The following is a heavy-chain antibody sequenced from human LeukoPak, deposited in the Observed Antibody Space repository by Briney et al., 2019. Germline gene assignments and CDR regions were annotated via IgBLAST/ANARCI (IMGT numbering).Heavy chain of an antibody. J-gene: IGHJ4*02. CDR1: GGSINSYY. D-gene: IGHD5-24*01. V-gene: IGHV4-4*07. Sequence: PSETLSLTCTVSGGSINSYYWSWLRQPAERGLEWIGRIYASGSTTYNPSLRSRVAISVDTSKNQFSLKLSSVTAADTAVYYCARDVGEMATITTFYYWGQGTLVTVSS. CDR3: ARDVGEMATITTFYY. CDR2: IYASGST.